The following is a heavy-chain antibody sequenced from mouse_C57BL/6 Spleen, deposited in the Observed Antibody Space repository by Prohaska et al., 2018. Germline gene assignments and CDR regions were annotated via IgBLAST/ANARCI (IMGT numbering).Heavy chain of an antibody. J-gene: IGHJ3*01. Sequence: DVQLQESGPGLVKPSQSLSLTCSVTGYSITSGYYWNWIRQFPGNKLEWMGYISYDGSNNYNPSLKNRISITRDTSKNQFFLKLNSVTTEDTATYYCARESWDVVGFAYWGQGTLVTVSA. CDR2: ISYDGSN. D-gene: IGHD4-1*01. V-gene: IGHV3-6*01. CDR1: GYSITSGYY. CDR3: ARESWDVVGFAY.